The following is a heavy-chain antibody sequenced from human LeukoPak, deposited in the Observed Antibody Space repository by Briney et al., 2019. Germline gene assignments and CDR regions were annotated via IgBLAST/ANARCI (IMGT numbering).Heavy chain of an antibody. CDR2: IYHSGST. CDR3: ARGRSSSWYFLNWYFDL. J-gene: IGHJ2*01. Sequence: SETLSLTCTVSGYSISSGYYWGWIRQPPVKGLEWIGSIYHSGSTYYNPSLKSRVTISVDTSKNQFSLKLSSVTAADTAVYYCARGRSSSWYFLNWYFDLWGRGTLVTVSS. CDR1: GYSISSGYY. D-gene: IGHD6-13*01. V-gene: IGHV4-38-2*02.